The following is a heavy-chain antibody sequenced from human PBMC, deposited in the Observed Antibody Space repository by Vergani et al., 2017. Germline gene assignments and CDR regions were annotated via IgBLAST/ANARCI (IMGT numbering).Heavy chain of an antibody. Sequence: EVQLLESGGSLKQPGGSVRLSCAASGFTFSTYAMHWVRQAPGKGLEWVSALTGGGGSTYYADSFKGRFIISRDNSRDTLYLQMNSLRPDDTATYYCVKDAGSYENFFDTWGQGTLFTVSS. D-gene: IGHD1-26*01. CDR2: LTGGGGST. V-gene: IGHV3-23*01. J-gene: IGHJ4*02. CDR3: VKDAGSYENFFDT. CDR1: GFTFSTYA.